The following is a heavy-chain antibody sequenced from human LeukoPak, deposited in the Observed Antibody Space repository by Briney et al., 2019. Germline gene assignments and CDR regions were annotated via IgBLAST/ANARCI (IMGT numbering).Heavy chain of an antibody. CDR1: GYTSTSYD. Sequence: ASVKVSCKASGYTSTSYDINWVRQATGQGLEWMGWMNPNSGNTGYAQKFQGRVTMTRNTSISTAYMELSSLRSEDTAVYYCARDCSSTSCGAYYYGMDVWGQGTTVTVSS. CDR3: ARDCSSTSCGAYYYGMDV. CDR2: MNPNSGNT. J-gene: IGHJ6*02. V-gene: IGHV1-8*01. D-gene: IGHD2-2*01.